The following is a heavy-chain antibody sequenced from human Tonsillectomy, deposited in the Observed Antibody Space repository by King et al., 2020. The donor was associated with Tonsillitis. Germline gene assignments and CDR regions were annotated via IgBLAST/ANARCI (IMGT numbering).Heavy chain of an antibody. CDR3: VRLGGGNDWGYYFDY. CDR2: MYYSGST. J-gene: IGHJ4*02. V-gene: IGHV4-39*07. CDR1: GGSISSSSYY. Sequence: LQLQESGPGLVKPSETLSLSCTVSGGSISSSSYYWGWIRQPPGKGLEWIGSMYYSGSTYYNPSLKSRVTISADTSKNDFSLKLSSVTAADTAVYYCVRLGGGNDWGYYFDYWGQGTLVTVSS. D-gene: IGHD3-16*01.